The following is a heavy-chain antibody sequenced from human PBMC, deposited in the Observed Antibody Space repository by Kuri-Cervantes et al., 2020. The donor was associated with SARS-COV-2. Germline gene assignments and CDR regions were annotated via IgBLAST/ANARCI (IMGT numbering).Heavy chain of an antibody. V-gene: IGHV3-48*01. J-gene: IGHJ6*02. Sequence: GGSLRLSCAASGFTFSSYSMNWVRQAPGKGLEWVSYISSSSSTTYYADSVKGRFTISRDNSKNTLYLQMNSLRAEDTAVYYCAKDSGYQLHYVYYYYGMDVWGQGTTVTVSS. CDR1: GFTFSSYS. D-gene: IGHD2-2*01. CDR3: AKDSGYQLHYVYYYYGMDV. CDR2: ISSSSSTT.